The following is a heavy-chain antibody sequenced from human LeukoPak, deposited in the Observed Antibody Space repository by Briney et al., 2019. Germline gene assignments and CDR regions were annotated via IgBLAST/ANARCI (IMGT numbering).Heavy chain of an antibody. CDR1: GYTFTGYY. CDR2: INPNSGGT. CDR3: ARDQCGVSTSCFYNWFDP. V-gene: IGHV1-2*04. Sequence: ASVKVSCKASGYTFTGYYMHWVRQAPGQGLEWMGCINPNSGGTNYALKFQGWVTMTRDTSISTAYMELSRLRSDDTAVYYCARDQCGVSTSCFYNWFDPWGQGTLVTVSS. J-gene: IGHJ5*02. D-gene: IGHD2-2*01.